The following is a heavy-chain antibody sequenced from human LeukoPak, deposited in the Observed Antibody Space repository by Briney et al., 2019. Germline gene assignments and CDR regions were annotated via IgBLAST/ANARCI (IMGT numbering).Heavy chain of an antibody. CDR2: IPSSGSST. CDR3: ARDTYFYDSSGYYYYYSMDV. CDR1: GFTFSSYD. D-gene: IGHD3-22*01. V-gene: IGHV3-48*03. J-gene: IGHJ6*02. Sequence: GGSLRLSCAASGFTFSSYDMNWVRQAPGKGLEWISYIPSSGSSTYYADSVKGRFTISRDNAKKSLYLQMNSLRAEDTAVYYCARDTYFYDSSGYYYYYSMDVWGQGTTVTVSS.